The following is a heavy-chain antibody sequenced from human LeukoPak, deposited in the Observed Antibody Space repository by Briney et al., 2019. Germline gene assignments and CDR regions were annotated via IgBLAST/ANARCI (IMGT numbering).Heavy chain of an antibody. CDR3: ARDFNGDYEFDY. CDR1: GFTFSSYA. CDR2: INSDGSST. Sequence: GGSLRLSCAASGFTFSSYAMSWVRQAPGKGLVWVSRINSDGSSTSYADSVKGRFTISRDNAKNTLYLQMNSLRAEDTAVYYCARDFNGDYEFDYWGQGTLVTVSS. J-gene: IGHJ4*02. D-gene: IGHD4-17*01. V-gene: IGHV3-74*01.